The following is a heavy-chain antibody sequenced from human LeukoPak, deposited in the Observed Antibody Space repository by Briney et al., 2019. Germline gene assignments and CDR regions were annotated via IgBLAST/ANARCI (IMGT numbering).Heavy chain of an antibody. J-gene: IGHJ4*02. CDR1: GFTFSSYA. D-gene: IGHD5-12*01. CDR2: ISGSGGST. V-gene: IGHV3-23*01. CDR3: ATGGYSGYTNFDY. Sequence: GGSLRLSCAASGFTFSSYAMSWVPPAPRKGLEWVSAISGSGGSTYYADSVKGRFTISRDNSKNTLYLQMNSLRAEDTAVYYCATGGYSGYTNFDYWGQGTLVTVSS.